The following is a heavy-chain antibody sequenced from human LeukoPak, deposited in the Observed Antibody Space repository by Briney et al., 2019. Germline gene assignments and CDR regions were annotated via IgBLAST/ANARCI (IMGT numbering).Heavy chain of an antibody. D-gene: IGHD6-13*01. Sequence: SVKVSCKAFGGTFSSYGINWVRQAPGQGLEWMGGIIPIFGTANYAQKFRDRVTITADESTSTAYMELKTLRSEDTAVYFCTSRSSSWSKEFDYWGQGTLVTVSS. CDR1: GGTFSSYG. J-gene: IGHJ4*02. CDR2: IIPIFGTA. V-gene: IGHV1-69*13. CDR3: TSRSSSWSKEFDY.